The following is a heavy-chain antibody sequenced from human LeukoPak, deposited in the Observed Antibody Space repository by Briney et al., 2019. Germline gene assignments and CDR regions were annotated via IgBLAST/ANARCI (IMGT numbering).Heavy chain of an antibody. J-gene: IGHJ6*03. CDR3: ARGELVNYGDRPYYYYMDV. V-gene: IGHV3-48*01. Sequence: GGSLRLSCAASGFTFSSYSMNWVRQAPGKGLEWVSYISSSSSTIYYADSVKGRFTISRDNAKNSLYLQMNSLRAEDTAVYYCARGELVNYGDRPYYYYMDVWGKGTTVTISS. CDR1: GFTFSSYS. CDR2: ISSSSSTI. D-gene: IGHD4-17*01.